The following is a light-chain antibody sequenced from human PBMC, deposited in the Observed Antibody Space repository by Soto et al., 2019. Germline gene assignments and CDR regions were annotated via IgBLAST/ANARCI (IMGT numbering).Light chain of an antibody. CDR2: DAS. Sequence: EILMTPSPATLSASPGDRATLXCRASLSVSRNLAWYQQKPGQAPRLLIHDASNRTTGIPARFTGSGSGTDFNLTISSLEPEDFAVYYCQQRSSGPQITVGGGTKVDIK. J-gene: IGKJ4*01. CDR1: LSVSRN. V-gene: IGKV3-11*01. CDR3: QQRSSGPQIT.